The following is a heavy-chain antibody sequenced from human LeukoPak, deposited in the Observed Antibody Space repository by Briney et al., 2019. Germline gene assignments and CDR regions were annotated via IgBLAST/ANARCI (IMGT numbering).Heavy chain of an antibody. CDR1: GFTLCSYW. J-gene: IGHJ5*01. D-gene: IGHD3-10*01. CDR3: AKEGAYPIITYDS. Sequence: GALRLSWAASGFTLCSYWMNWVRQAPGEGIEWVANIKRDGNEKNYVDSVKGRFSISRDNAKNSLYLQMDSLRAEDTAVYYCAKEGAYPIITYDSWGQGALVTVSS. CDR2: IKRDGNEK. V-gene: IGHV3-7*01.